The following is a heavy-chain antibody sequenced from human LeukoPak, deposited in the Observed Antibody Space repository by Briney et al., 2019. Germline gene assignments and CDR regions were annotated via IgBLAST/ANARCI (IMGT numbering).Heavy chain of an antibody. CDR3: ARGLSRIAAAGPPSSMDV. V-gene: IGHV4-34*01. CDR1: CGSFGGYY. J-gene: IGHJ6*03. CDR2: INHSGST. Sequence: ESLSLTCGVYCGSFGGYYWSGIRQPPGKVLEWSGEINHSGSTNYNPYLKSRVNISVDTSKNQSSLTLSSVTAADTAVYSCARGLSRIAAAGPPSSMDVWGKGTTVTVSS. D-gene: IGHD6-13*01.